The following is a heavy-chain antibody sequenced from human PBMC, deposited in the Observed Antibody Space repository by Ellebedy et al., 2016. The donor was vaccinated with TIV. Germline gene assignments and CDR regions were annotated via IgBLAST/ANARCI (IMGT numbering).Heavy chain of an antibody. J-gene: IGHJ5*01. Sequence: PGGSLRLSCAASGFSFRSYWMTWVRQAPGKGLEWVANIYQDGSERLYLDSVKGRFTVSRDNAKNSLYLQMNSLRAEDTAVYFCARRGSYGDYAVQVNPWLDSWGQGTLVVVSP. CDR2: IYQDGSER. CDR1: GFSFRSYW. D-gene: IGHD4-17*01. V-gene: IGHV3-7*01. CDR3: ARRGSYGDYAVQVNPWLDS.